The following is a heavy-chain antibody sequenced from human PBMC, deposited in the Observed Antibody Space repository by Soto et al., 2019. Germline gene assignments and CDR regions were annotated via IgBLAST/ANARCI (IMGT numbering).Heavy chain of an antibody. CDR3: ARSSTSANYFDY. D-gene: IGHD2-2*01. CDR2: IYYSGST. Sequence: QVQLQESGPGLVKPSQTLSLTCTVSGGSISSGGYYWSWIRQHPGKGLEWIGYIYYSGSTYYNPSLKSRVTRSVDTSKNQCSLKLNSVTAADTAVYYCARSSTSANYFDYWGQGTLVTVSS. J-gene: IGHJ4*02. V-gene: IGHV4-31*03. CDR1: GGSISSGGYY.